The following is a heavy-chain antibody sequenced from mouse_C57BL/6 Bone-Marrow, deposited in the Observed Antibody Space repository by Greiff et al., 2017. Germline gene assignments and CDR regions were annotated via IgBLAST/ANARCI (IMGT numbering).Heavy chain of an antibody. V-gene: IGHV2-2*01. CDR1: GFSLTSYG. CDR2: IWSGGST. D-gene: IGHD1-1*01. J-gene: IGHJ3*01. CDR3: ARSDYYGSSYAFAY. Sequence: QVQLKESGPGLVQPSQSLSITCTVSGFSLTSYGVHWVRQSPGKGLEWLGVIWSGGSTDYNAAFISRLSISKDNSKSQVFFKMNSLQADDTDIYYCARSDYYGSSYAFAYWGQGTLVTVSA.